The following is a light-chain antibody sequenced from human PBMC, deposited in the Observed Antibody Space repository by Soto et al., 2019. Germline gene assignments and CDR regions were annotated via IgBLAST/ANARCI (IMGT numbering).Light chain of an antibody. CDR3: QQRSNWPPSIT. CDR2: DTS. V-gene: IGKV3-11*01. CDR1: QTISSY. Sequence: EIVLTQSPATLSLSPGERATLSCRASQTISSYLAWYQQKPGQAPRLLIYDTSNRVTGIPARFSGSGSGTDFTLTISSLEPEDFAVNYCQQRSNWPPSITFGQGTRLEIK. J-gene: IGKJ5*01.